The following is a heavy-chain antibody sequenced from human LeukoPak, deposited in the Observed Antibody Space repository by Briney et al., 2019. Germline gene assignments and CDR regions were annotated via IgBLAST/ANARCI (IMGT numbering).Heavy chain of an antibody. D-gene: IGHD3-10*01. J-gene: IGHJ4*02. CDR1: GGSISSYY. CDR2: IYYSGST. CDR3: ARLYHGSGSYGAFDY. V-gene: IGHV4-59*08. Sequence: SETLPLTCTVSGGSISSYYWSWIRQPPGKGLEWIGYIYYSGSTNYNPSLKSRVTISVDTSKNQFSLKLSSVTAADTAVYYCARLYHGSGSYGAFDYWGQGTLVTVSS.